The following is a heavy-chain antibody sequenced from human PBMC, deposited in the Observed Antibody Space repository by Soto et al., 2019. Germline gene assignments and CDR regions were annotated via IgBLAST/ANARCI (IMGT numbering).Heavy chain of an antibody. CDR1: GFTFSSYV. CDR2: ISYDGSNK. Sequence: QVQLVESGGGVVQPGRSLRLSCAASGFTFSSYVMHWVRQAPGKGLEWVAVISYDGSNKYYTDSVKGRFTISRDNYKNTLYLQMNRVRAEDTAVYYCGRVDVWGQGTTVTVSS. CDR3: GRVDV. V-gene: IGHV3-30*03. J-gene: IGHJ6*02.